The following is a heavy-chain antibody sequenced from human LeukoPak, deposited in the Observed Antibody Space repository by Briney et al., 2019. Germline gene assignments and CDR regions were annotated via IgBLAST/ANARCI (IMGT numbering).Heavy chain of an antibody. V-gene: IGHV1-69*04. CDR2: IIPILGIA. D-gene: IGHD2-15*01. J-gene: IGHJ4*02. CDR3: AREVSTGYCSGGSCSQGRGD. CDR1: GGTFSSYA. Sequence: ASVKVSCKASGGTFSSYAISLVRQAPGQGLEWMGRIIPILGIANFAQKFQCRVTIISDKSTSTASMELSSLRSEDTAVYYCAREVSTGYCSGGSCSQGRGDWGQGTLVTVSS.